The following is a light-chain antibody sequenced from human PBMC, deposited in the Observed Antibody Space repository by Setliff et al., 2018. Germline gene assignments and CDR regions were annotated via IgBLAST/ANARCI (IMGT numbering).Light chain of an antibody. Sequence: SYALTQPPSVSVAPGKTARITCGGNNIGSKSVHWYQQKPGQAPVLVIYYDSDRPSGIPERLSGSNSGNTATLTISRVEAGDEADYYCQVWDSSSDHPWVFGGGTKVTVL. CDR3: QVWDSSSDHPWV. CDR2: YDS. V-gene: IGLV3-21*04. CDR1: NIGSKS. J-gene: IGLJ3*02.